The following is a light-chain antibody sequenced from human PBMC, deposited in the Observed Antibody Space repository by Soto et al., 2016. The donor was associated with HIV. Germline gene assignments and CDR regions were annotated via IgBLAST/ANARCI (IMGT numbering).Light chain of an antibody. CDR3: QQCDNLPLT. CDR2: DAS. CDR1: QDISNY. Sequence: DIQMTQSPSSLSASVGDRVTITCQASQDISNYLNWYQQKPGKAPKLLIYDASNLETGVPSRFSGSGSGTDFTFTISSLQPEDIATYFCQQCDNLPLTFGGGTTV. J-gene: IGKJ4*01. V-gene: IGKV1-33*01.